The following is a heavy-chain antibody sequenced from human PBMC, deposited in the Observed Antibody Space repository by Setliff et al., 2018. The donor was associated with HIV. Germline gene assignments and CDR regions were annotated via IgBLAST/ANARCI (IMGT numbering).Heavy chain of an antibody. CDR3: AKVFLFGIDVFDI. V-gene: IGHV3-23*01. D-gene: IGHD3-16*01. Sequence: ESLKISCAASGFTFSTYAMGWVRQAPGKGLEWVSTVGAVGGPTHYAESVKGRFTISKDNSKNTLYLQMSSLRDEDTAVYYCAKVFLFGIDVFDIWGQGTMVTVSS. CDR1: GFTFSTYA. CDR2: VGAVGGPT. J-gene: IGHJ3*02.